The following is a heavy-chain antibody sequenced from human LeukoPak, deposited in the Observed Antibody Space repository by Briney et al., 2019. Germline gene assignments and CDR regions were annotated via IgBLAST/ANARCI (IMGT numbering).Heavy chain of an antibody. V-gene: IGHV3-7*01. Sequence: GGSLRLSCAASGFTFSSYWMSWVRQAPGKGLEWVANIKQDGSEKYYVASVKGRFTISRDNAKTSLYLPMNSLRAEDTAVYYCARVDIVVVPAAIVGSGYYYYYMDVWGKGTTVTVSS. CDR3: ARVDIVVVPAAIVGSGYYYYYMDV. CDR1: GFTFSSYW. J-gene: IGHJ6*03. CDR2: IKQDGSEK. D-gene: IGHD2-2*02.